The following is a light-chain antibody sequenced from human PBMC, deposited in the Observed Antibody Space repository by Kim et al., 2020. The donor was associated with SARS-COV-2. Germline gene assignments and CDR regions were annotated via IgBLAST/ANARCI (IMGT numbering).Light chain of an antibody. Sequence: APGKTARITCGGSRIGSKGVNWYQMKPGQAPVLVIYYDSDRPSGIPERFACSNAGNTATLTISRVEAGDEADYYCQVWDSSSDHPVFGGGTQLTVL. CDR2: YDS. V-gene: IGLV3-21*04. J-gene: IGLJ2*01. CDR1: RIGSKG. CDR3: QVWDSSSDHPV.